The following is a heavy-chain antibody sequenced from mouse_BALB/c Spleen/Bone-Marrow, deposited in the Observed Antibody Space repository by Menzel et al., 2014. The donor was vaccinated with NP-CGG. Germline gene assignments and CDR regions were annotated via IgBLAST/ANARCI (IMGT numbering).Heavy chain of an antibody. D-gene: IGHD2-12*01. CDR1: GFSLSNYA. J-gene: IGHJ3*02. CDR3: ARDGDDDYIFNL. CDR2: ISSGGRT. Sequence: EESGGRLVTPGTPLTLTCTVSGFSLSNYAMNWVRQAPGKGLEWFGLISSGGRTYYANWAKGRFTISXTSTTVDLKITSPTTEDTAAYFCARDGDDDYIFNLWGQGTLVTVS. V-gene: IGHV5-6-5*01.